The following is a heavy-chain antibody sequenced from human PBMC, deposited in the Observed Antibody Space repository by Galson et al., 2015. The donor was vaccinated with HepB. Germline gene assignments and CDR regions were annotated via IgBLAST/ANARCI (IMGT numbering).Heavy chain of an antibody. CDR2: IYNSGTT. CDR1: GDSISSRNR. Sequence: LSLTCAVSGDSISSRNRWSWVRQPPGKGLEWIGEIYNSGTTNYNPSLKSRVTISIDKSKNDLSLKLNSVTAADTAVYYCAREGSVHADAFDIWGQGTMVIVSS. CDR3: AREGSVHADAFDI. D-gene: IGHD2-15*01. V-gene: IGHV4-4*02. J-gene: IGHJ3*02.